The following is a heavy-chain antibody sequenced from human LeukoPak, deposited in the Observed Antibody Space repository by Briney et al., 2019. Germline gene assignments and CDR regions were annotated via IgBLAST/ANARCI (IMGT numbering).Heavy chain of an antibody. J-gene: IGHJ4*02. V-gene: IGHV4-34*01. Sequence: SETLSLTCAVYGGSFSGYYWSWIRQPPGKGLEWIGEINHSGSTNYNPSLKSRVTISVDTSKNQFSLKLSSVTAADTAVYYCARHRRVQLWARGEPLDYWGQGTLVTVSS. CDR3: ARHRRVQLWARGEPLDY. CDR1: GGSFSGYY. D-gene: IGHD5-18*01. CDR2: INHSGST.